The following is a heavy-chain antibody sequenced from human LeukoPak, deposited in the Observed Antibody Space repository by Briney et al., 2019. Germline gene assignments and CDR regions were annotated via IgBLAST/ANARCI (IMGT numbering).Heavy chain of an antibody. CDR3: ARQALWFFDH. J-gene: IGHJ4*02. Sequence: SETLSLTCTVSGGSISSTSNYWAWIRQPPGRWLEWIGSISYGGSTYYSPSLESRVTISVDTSKNQFALRLSSVTAADTAVYYCARQALWFFDHWGQGTLVTVSS. V-gene: IGHV4-39*01. CDR2: ISYGGST. CDR1: GGSISSTSNY. D-gene: IGHD2-21*01.